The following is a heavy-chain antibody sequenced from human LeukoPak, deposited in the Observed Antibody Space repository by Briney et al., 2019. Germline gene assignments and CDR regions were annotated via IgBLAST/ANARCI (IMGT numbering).Heavy chain of an antibody. J-gene: IGHJ6*02. V-gene: IGHV3-23*01. D-gene: IGHD2-15*01. Sequence: EGSLRLSCAASGFTFSSYAMSWVRQAPGKGLEWVSAISGSGGSTYYADSVKGRFTISRDNSKNTLYLQMNSLRAEDTAVYYCGGYCSGGSCYDYYYGMDVWGQGTTVTVSS. CDR2: ISGSGGST. CDR3: GGYCSGGSCYDYYYGMDV. CDR1: GFTFSSYA.